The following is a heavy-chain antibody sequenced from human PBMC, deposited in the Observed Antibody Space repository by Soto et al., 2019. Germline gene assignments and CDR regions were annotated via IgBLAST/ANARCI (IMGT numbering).Heavy chain of an antibody. CDR3: ARDSDRDGHTYWNFDL. J-gene: IGHJ2*01. D-gene: IGHD2-8*01. Sequence: QVQLVQSAAEVKKPGASVKVSCKASGYTFTNYGISWVRQAPGQGLEWMGWIRAFNGNTNYAQEFQGRVTMTTDTXTXIAYMELRSLRSDDTAVYYCARDSDRDGHTYWNFDLWGRGTLVTVSS. V-gene: IGHV1-18*01. CDR2: IRAFNGNT. CDR1: GYTFTNYG.